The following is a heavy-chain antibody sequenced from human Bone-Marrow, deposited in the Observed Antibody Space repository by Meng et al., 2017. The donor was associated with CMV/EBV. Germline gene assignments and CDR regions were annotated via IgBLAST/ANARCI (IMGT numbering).Heavy chain of an antibody. CDR1: GGSISSSSYY. D-gene: IGHD6-13*01. Sequence: SETLSLTCTVSGGSISSSSYYWGWIRQPPGKGLEWIGSIYYSGSTYYNPSLKSRVTISVDTSKNQFSLKLSSVTAADTAVYYCATQVAAAGKGSDDAFDIWGQGTMVTFSS. V-gene: IGHV4-39*01. CDR3: ATQVAAAGKGSDDAFDI. J-gene: IGHJ3*02. CDR2: IYYSGST.